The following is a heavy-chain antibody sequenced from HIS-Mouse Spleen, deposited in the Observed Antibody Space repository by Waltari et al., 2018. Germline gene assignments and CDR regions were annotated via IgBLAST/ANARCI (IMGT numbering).Heavy chain of an antibody. CDR3: AKDKHHSFDY. V-gene: IGHV3-30*18. CDR2: ISYDGSNK. J-gene: IGHJ4*02. CDR1: EFPLRSYG. Sequence: EFPLRSYGWHWVRQAPGKGLEWVAVISYDGSNKYYADSVKGRFTISRDNSKNTLYLQMNSLSAEDTAVYYCAKDKHHSFDYWGQGTLVTVSS.